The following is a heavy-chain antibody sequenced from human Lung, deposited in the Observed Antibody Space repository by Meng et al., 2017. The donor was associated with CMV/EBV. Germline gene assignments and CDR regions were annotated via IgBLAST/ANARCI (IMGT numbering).Heavy chain of an antibody. CDR1: GYTFTSYD. J-gene: IGHJ5*02. V-gene: IGHV1-8*01. Sequence: AAGMKPGASVKVSCKASGYTFTSYDINWVRQATGQGLEWRGWMNPNSGNTGYAQKFQGRVTMTRNTSISTAYMELSSLRSEDTAVYYCARGYCSGGSCPVFDPWGQGTLVTVSS. CDR3: ARGYCSGGSCPVFDP. CDR2: MNPNSGNT. D-gene: IGHD2-15*01.